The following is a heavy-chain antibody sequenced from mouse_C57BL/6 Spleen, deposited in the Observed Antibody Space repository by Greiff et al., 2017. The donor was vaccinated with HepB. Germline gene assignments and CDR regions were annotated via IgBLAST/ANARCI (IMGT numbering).Heavy chain of an antibody. V-gene: IGHV1-69*01. J-gene: IGHJ4*01. CDR3: ARGYGSSYPFAMDY. Sequence: VQLQQPGAELVMPGASVKLSCKASGYTFTSYWMHWVKQRPGQGLEWIGEIDPSDSYTNYNQKFKGKSTLTVDKSSSTAYMQLSSLTSEDSAVYYCARGYGSSYPFAMDYWGQGTSVTVSS. CDR2: IDPSDSYT. D-gene: IGHD1-1*01. CDR1: GYTFTSYW.